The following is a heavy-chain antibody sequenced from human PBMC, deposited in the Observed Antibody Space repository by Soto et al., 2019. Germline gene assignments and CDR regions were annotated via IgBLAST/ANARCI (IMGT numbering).Heavy chain of an antibody. Sequence: GGSLRLSCAASGFTFSSYSMNWVRQAPGKGLEWVSSISSSSSYIYYADSVKGRFTISRDNAKNSLYLQMNSLRAEDTAVYYCARDRGASSSFDYWGQGTLVTVSS. J-gene: IGHJ4*02. CDR1: GFTFSSYS. D-gene: IGHD3-10*01. CDR3: ARDRGASSSFDY. V-gene: IGHV3-21*01. CDR2: ISSSSSYI.